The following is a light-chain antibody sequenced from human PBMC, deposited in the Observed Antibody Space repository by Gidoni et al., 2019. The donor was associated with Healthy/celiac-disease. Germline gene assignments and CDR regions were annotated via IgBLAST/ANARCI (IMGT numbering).Light chain of an antibody. J-gene: IGKJ1*01. CDR3: QQWT. CDR2: GAS. CDR1: QSVSSRY. Sequence: EIVLTQSPGTLSLSPGERATLPCRASQSVSSRYLAGYQQKPGQAPRLIIYGASNRATGIPGRFSGSGSGTDFTLTVSRLEPEDFAVYYCQQWTFGQGTKVEIK. V-gene: IGKV3-20*01.